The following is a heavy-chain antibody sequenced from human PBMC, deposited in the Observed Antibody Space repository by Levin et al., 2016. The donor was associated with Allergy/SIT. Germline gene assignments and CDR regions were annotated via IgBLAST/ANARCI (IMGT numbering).Heavy chain of an antibody. V-gene: IGHV1-18*01. J-gene: IGHJ4*02. Sequence: WVRQAPGQGLEWMGWISAYNGNTNYAQKLQGRVTMTTDTSTSTAYMELRSLRSDDTAVYYCARAKGYSSSSALGYWGQGTLVTVSS. CDR2: ISAYNGNT. CDR3: ARAKGYSSSSALGY. D-gene: IGHD6-6*01.